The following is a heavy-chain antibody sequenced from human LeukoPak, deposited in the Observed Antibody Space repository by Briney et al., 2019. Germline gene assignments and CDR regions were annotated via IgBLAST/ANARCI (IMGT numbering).Heavy chain of an antibody. J-gene: IGHJ4*02. Sequence: PGGSLRLSCAASGFTFSSYGMHWVRQAPGKGLEWVAFIRYDGSNKYYADSVKGRFTISRDNSKNTLYLQMNSLRAEDTAVYYCAKDRPPYYDILTGYYLDYWGPGTLVTVTS. V-gene: IGHV3-30*02. D-gene: IGHD3-9*01. CDR2: IRYDGSNK. CDR1: GFTFSSYG. CDR3: AKDRPPYYDILTGYYLDY.